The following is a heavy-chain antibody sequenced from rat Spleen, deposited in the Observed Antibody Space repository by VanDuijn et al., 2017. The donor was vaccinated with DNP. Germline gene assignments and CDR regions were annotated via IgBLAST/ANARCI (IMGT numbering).Heavy chain of an antibody. CDR3: ATQNSGYDYFDY. CDR1: GFTFSDYN. D-gene: IGHD4-3*01. V-gene: IGHV5S10*01. CDR2: IIYDGIRT. Sequence: EVHLVESGGGLVQPGGSLKLSCLASGFTFSDYNMAWVRQAPKRGLEWVATIIYDGIRTYYRDSVKGRFTISRDNTKNTLYLQMDSLRSDDTATYYCATQNSGYDYFDYWGQGVMVTVSS. J-gene: IGHJ2*01.